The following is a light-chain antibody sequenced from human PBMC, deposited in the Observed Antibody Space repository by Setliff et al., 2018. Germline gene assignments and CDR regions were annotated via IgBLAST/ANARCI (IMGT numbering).Light chain of an antibody. CDR1: SSNIGADND. Sequence: QSALTHPRSVSVAPGQRVTISCTASSSNIGADNDVHWYQQYPGTAPKLLIYGYSVRPTGVPDRFSGSRSGASVSLAITGLQPDDEADYYCQSYDNRLNAYIFGPGTKVTVL. J-gene: IGLJ1*01. CDR2: GYS. CDR3: QSYDNRLNAYI. V-gene: IGLV1-40*03.